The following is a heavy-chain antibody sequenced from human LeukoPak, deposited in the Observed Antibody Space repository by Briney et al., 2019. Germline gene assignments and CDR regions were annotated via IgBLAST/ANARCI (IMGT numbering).Heavy chain of an antibody. CDR2: ISGSGGST. Sequence: PGGSLRLSCAASGFTFSSYAMSWVRQAPGKGLEWVSAISGSGGSTYYADSVKGRFTISRDNSKDTLYLQMNSLRAEDTAVYYCAKDISGLPEYFQHWGQGTLVIVSS. V-gene: IGHV3-23*01. CDR3: AKDISGLPEYFQH. J-gene: IGHJ1*01. CDR1: GFTFSSYA. D-gene: IGHD3-10*01.